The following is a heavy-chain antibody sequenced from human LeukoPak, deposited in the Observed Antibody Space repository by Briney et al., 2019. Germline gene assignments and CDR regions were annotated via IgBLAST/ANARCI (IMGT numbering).Heavy chain of an antibody. J-gene: IGHJ4*02. CDR1: VGSFSSDY. CDR2: IYHTGST. V-gene: IGHV4-59*01. Sequence: SETLSLTCTVSVGSFSSDYWTWIRQPPGKGLEWIGYIYHTGSTNYNPSLKSRVTISVDTSKNQFSLKLTSVTAADTAMYFCARVAGYTYSYYYFDYWGQGTLVTVSS. CDR3: ARVAGYTYSYYYFDY. D-gene: IGHD5-18*01.